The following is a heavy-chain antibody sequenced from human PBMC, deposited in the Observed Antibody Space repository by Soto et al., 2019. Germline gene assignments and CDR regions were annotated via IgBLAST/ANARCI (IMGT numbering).Heavy chain of an antibody. CDR3: ARDSGDIVVVVAATEGYYGMDV. CDR2: ISYDGSNK. Sequence: SLRLSCAASGFTFSSYAMHWVRQAPGKGLEWVAVISYDGSNKYYADSVKGRFTISRDNSKNTLYLQMNSLRAEDTAVYYCARDSGDIVVVVAATEGYYGMDVWGQGTTVTVSS. J-gene: IGHJ6*02. CDR1: GFTFSSYA. D-gene: IGHD2-15*01. V-gene: IGHV3-30-3*01.